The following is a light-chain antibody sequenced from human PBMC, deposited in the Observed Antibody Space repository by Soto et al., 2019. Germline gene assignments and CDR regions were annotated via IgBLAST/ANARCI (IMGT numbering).Light chain of an antibody. Sequence: DIVMTQSPDSLAVSLGERATIYCKSSQSVLHSSNNKDYLAWYQQKPGQSPKLLIYWASTRESGVPDRFSGSGSATEFTPTISSLQAEDVQVYYCQQYYSTPFTLGPGTQVDIK. CDR2: WAS. V-gene: IGKV4-1*01. CDR3: QQYYSTPFT. CDR1: QSVLHSSNNKDY. J-gene: IGKJ3*01.